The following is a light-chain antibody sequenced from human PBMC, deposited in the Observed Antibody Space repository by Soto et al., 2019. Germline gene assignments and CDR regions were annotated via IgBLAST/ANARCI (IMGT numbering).Light chain of an antibody. CDR3: QVWDSSSDHYV. V-gene: IGLV3-21*02. Sequence: SYELTQPPSVSVAPGQTARITCGGNNVGSKSVHWYQQKPVQAPLLVVYDDNDRPSGIPERFSGSNSGNTATLTISRVEAGDEADYYCQVWDSSSDHYVFGTGTKLTVL. J-gene: IGLJ1*01. CDR2: DDN. CDR1: NVGSKS.